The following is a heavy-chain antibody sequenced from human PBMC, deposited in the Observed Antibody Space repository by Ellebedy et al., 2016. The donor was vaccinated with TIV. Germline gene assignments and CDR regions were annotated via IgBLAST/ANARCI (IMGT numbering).Heavy chain of an antibody. CDR1: GFTFSRDW. V-gene: IGHV3-7*01. D-gene: IGHD3-22*01. J-gene: IGHJ4*02. CDR2: IKQHGSAT. CDR3: ARDRGTTMTVSDY. Sequence: PGGSLRLSCVASGFTFSRDWMTWVRQAPGKGLEWVANIKQHGSATYYADSVKGRFSISRDDAKNSLYLQMNSLRAEDTAVYYCARDRGTTMTVSDYWGQGTLVTVSS.